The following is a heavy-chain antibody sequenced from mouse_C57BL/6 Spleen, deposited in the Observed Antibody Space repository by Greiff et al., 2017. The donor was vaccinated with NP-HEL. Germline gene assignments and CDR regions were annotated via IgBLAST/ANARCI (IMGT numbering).Heavy chain of an antibody. Sequence: EVQLQQSGTVLARPGASVKMSCKTSGYTFTSYWMHWVKQRPGQGLEWIGAIYPGNSDTSYNQKFKGKATLTAVTSTSTAYMELSSLTNEDSAVYYCTRLYDYDEGYFEDWGKGPTLTVS. J-gene: IGHJ2*01. V-gene: IGHV1-5*01. CDR2: IYPGNSDT. D-gene: IGHD2-4*01. CDR3: TRLYDYDEGYFED. CDR1: GYTFTSYW.